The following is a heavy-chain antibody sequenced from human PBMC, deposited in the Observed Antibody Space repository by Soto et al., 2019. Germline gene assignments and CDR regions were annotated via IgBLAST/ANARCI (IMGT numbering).Heavy chain of an antibody. CDR2: IYYSGST. Sequence: PSETLSLTCTVSGGSISSGGYYWSWIRQHPGKGLGWIGYIYYSGSTYYNPSLKSRVTISVDTSKNQFSLKLSSVTAADTAVYYCARVCGGDCHYGMDVWGQGTTVTVSS. CDR3: ARVCGGDCHYGMDV. CDR1: GGSISSGGYY. J-gene: IGHJ6*02. D-gene: IGHD2-21*02. V-gene: IGHV4-31*03.